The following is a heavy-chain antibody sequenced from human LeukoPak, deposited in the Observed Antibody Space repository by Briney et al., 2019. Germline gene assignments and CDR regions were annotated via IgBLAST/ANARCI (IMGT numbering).Heavy chain of an antibody. Sequence: PGGSLRLSCAASGFTFSSYAMSWVRQAPGKGLEWVSAISGSGGSTYYADSVKGRFTISKDSSKNTLYLQMNSLRAEDTAVYYCAKRGYSSGWGYFDPWGQGTLVTVSS. J-gene: IGHJ5*02. CDR2: ISGSGGST. CDR3: AKRGYSSGWGYFDP. D-gene: IGHD6-19*01. CDR1: GFTFSSYA. V-gene: IGHV3-23*01.